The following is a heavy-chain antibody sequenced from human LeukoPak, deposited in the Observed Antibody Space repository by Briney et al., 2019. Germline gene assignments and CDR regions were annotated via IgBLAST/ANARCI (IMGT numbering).Heavy chain of an antibody. CDR2: IYYSGST. V-gene: IGHV4-30-4*01. J-gene: IGHJ2*01. CDR1: GGSISSGDYY. CDR3: ARESDWYFDL. Sequence: PSETLSLTCTVYGGSISSGDYYWSWIRQPPGKGLEWIGYIYYSGSTYYNPSLRSRVAISVDTSKNQFSLKLSSVTAADTAVYYCARESDWYFDLWGRGSLVTVSS.